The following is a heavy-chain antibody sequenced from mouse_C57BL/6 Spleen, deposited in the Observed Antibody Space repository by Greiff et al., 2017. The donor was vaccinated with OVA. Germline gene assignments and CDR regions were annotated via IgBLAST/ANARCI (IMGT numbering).Heavy chain of an antibody. CDR3: ARDNTVVATGYFDY. J-gene: IGHJ2*01. CDR1: GYTFTSYW. Sequence: QVQLQQSGAELAKPGASVKLSCKASGYTFTSYWMHWVKQRPGQGLEWIGYINPRSGYTKYTQKFKDKSTLTADKSSSTDYMQLSNLTYEDSAVYYCARDNTVVATGYFDYWGQGTTLTVSS. V-gene: IGHV1-7*01. CDR2: INPRSGYT. D-gene: IGHD1-1*01.